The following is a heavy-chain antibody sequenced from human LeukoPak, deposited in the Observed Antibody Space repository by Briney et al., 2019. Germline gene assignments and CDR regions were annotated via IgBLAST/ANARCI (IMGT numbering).Heavy chain of an antibody. V-gene: IGHV5-10-1*01. CDR2: IDPEDSYT. J-gene: IGHJ5*02. D-gene: IGHD6-19*01. CDR1: GYSSADFW. CDR3: ARGGYSSDWYYYFDP. Sequence: GESLRISCEASGYSSADFWISWVRQMPGRGLEWMGRIDPEDSYTNYNPSFEGHVTISADKSINTAYLQLRSLKASDTAMYYCARGGYSSDWYYYFDPWGQGTLVTISS.